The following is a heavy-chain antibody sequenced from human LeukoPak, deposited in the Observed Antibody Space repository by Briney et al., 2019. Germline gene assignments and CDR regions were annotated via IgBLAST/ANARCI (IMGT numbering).Heavy chain of an antibody. CDR1: GLTFTNAW. V-gene: IGHV3-15*01. J-gene: IGHJ4*02. CDR2: IKSKTDGGTT. CDR3: TTSLTSGAYIDY. D-gene: IGHD2-15*01. Sequence: GGSLRLSCAGSGLTFTNAWMTWVRQAPGKGLEWVGRIKSKTDGGTTDYAAPVKGRFTISRDDSKNSLYLQMNSLRIEDTAVYYCTTSLTSGAYIDYWGQGTLVTVSS.